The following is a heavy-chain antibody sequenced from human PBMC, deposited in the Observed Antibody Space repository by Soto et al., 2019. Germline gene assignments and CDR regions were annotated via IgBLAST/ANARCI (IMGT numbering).Heavy chain of an antibody. Sequence: KPSETLSLTCAVYGGSFSGYYWSWIRQPPGKGLEWIGEINHSGSTNYNPSLKSRVTISVDTSKNQFSLKLSSVTAADTAVYYCAREGDYYGSGSYLPLAYWGQGTLVTVSS. CDR3: AREGDYYGSGSYLPLAY. J-gene: IGHJ4*02. D-gene: IGHD3-10*01. CDR2: INHSGST. V-gene: IGHV4-34*01. CDR1: GGSFSGYY.